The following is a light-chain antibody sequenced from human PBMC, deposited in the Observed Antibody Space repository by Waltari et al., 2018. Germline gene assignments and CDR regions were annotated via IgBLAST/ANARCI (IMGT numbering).Light chain of an antibody. CDR2: GAS. CDR3: QQYGSSPPIFT. CDR1: QSVSSSY. V-gene: IGKV3-20*01. J-gene: IGKJ3*01. Sequence: EIVLTQSPGTLSLSPGERATLSCRASQSVSSSYLAWYQQKPGQAPRLLIDGASSRATGIPDRFSGSGSGTDFTLTISRLEPEDFAVYYCQQYGSSPPIFTFGPGTKVDIK.